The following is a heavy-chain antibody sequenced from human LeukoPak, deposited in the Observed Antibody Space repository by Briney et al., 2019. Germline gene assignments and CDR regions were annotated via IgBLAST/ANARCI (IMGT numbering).Heavy chain of an antibody. V-gene: IGHV3-64*01. Sequence: GGSLRLSCAASGFTFSSYAMHWVRQAPGKGLEYVSAISSNGGSTYYANSVKGRFTISRDNSKNTLYLQMNSLRAEDAAVYYCARDTLAGAGYYYDSSGYPDGAFDIWGQGTMVTVSS. J-gene: IGHJ3*02. CDR1: GFTFSSYA. CDR2: ISSNGGST. CDR3: ARDTLAGAGYYYDSSGYPDGAFDI. D-gene: IGHD3-22*01.